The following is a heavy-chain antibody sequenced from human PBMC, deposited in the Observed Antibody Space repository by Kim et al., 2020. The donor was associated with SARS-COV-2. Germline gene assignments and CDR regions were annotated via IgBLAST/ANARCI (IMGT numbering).Heavy chain of an antibody. CDR1: GGTFSSYA. V-gene: IGHV1-69*13. J-gene: IGHJ3*02. CDR2: IIPIFGTA. CDR3: ARDHHYYDSSGYPVGAAFGI. Sequence: SVKVSCKASGGTFSSYAISWVRQAPGQGLEWMGGIIPIFGTANYAQKFQGRVTITADESTSTAYMELSSLRSEDTAVYYCARDHHYYDSSGYPVGAAFGIWGQGTMVAVSS. D-gene: IGHD3-22*01.